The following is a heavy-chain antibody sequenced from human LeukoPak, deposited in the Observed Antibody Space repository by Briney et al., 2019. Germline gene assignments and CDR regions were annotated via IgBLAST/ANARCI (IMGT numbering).Heavy chain of an antibody. V-gene: IGHV4-34*01. CDR1: GGSFSGYY. Sequence: SETLSLTWAVYGGSFSGYYWSWIRQPPVKGLEWIGEINHSGSTNYNPSLKSRVTISVDTSKNQFSLKLSSVTAADTAVYYCARAPPFDPWGQGTLVTVSS. CDR3: ARAPPFDP. CDR2: INHSGST. J-gene: IGHJ5*02.